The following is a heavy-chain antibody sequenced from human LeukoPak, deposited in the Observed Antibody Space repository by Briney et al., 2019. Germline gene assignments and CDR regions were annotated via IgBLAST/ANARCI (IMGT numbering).Heavy chain of an antibody. CDR2: INHSGST. V-gene: IGHV4-34*01. CDR1: GGSFSSYY. D-gene: IGHD3-3*01. J-gene: IGHJ6*03. CDR3: ARVCCVWSGYYSLYYYYYMDV. Sequence: SETLSLTCAVYGGSFSSYYWSWIRQPPGKGLEWIGEINHSGSTNYNPSLKRRVTISVDTSKNQFSLKLSSVTAADTAVYYCARVCCVWSGYYSLYYYYYMDVWGKGTTVTVSS.